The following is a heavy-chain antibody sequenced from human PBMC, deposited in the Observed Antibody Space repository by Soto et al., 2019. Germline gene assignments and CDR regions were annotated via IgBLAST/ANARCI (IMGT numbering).Heavy chain of an antibody. Sequence: EVQLVESGGGLIQPGRSLRLSCAASGFTFDDYAMHWVRQAPGKGLEWVSGISWNSGSIGYADSVKGRFTISRDNAKNSLYLQMNSLRDEDAALYYCAKDWAAITYGMDVWGQGTTVTVSS. D-gene: IGHD1-20*01. CDR1: GFTFDDYA. CDR2: ISWNSGSI. J-gene: IGHJ6*02. V-gene: IGHV3-9*01. CDR3: AKDWAAITYGMDV.